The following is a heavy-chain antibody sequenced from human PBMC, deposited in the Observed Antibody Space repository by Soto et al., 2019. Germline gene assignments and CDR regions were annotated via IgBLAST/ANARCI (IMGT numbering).Heavy chain of an antibody. CDR3: ARGYDTALAPIF. D-gene: IGHD5-18*01. J-gene: IGHJ4*02. CDR1: GGSFSSYH. CDR2: INHLTTT. V-gene: IGHV4-34*01. Sequence: LSLTCAVYGGSFSSYHWSWIRQTPGKGLEWIGEINHLTTTNYNPSLKSRVIISLDTPTNQFSLKLSSVTAADTAVYYCARGYDTALAPIFWGQGILVTVSS.